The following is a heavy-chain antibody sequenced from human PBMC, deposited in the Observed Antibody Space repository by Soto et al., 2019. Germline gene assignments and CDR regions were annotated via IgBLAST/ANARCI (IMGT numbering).Heavy chain of an antibody. CDR1: GFTFSSYA. D-gene: IGHD6-13*01. CDR2: ISGSGGST. Sequence: EVQLLESGGGLVQPGGSLRLSCAASGFTFSSYAMSWVRQAPGKGLEWVSAISGSGGSTYYADSVKGRFTISRDNSKNTLYLQKNSLRAEDTAVYYCAKQEAAGTLISHWGQGTLVTVSS. V-gene: IGHV3-23*01. CDR3: AKQEAAGTLISH. J-gene: IGHJ4*02.